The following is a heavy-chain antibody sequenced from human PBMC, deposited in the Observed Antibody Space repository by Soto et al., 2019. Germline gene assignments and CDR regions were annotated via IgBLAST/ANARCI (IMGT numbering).Heavy chain of an antibody. CDR2: IIPIFGTA. CDR1: GYTFTGYY. D-gene: IGHD6-6*01. J-gene: IGHJ6*02. V-gene: IGHV1-69*13. CDR3: ASWRGHLVLSFAQEYYYYGMDV. Sequence: VKVSCKASGYTFTGYYMRWVRQAPGQGLEWMGGIIPIFGTANYAQKFQGRVTITADESTSTAYMELSSLRSEDTAVYYCASWRGHLVLSFAQEYYYYGMDVWGQGTTVTVSS.